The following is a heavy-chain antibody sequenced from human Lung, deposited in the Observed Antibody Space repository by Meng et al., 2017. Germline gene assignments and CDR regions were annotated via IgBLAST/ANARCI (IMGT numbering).Heavy chain of an antibody. V-gene: IGHV4-34*01. CDR2: INHSGST. D-gene: IGHD4-11*01. CDR3: ARGPTTMAHDFDY. CDR1: GGSFSDYY. Sequence: VQLQQLVAGLLKPSETLSLTCVVSGGSFSDYYWSWIRPPPGKGLEWIGEINHSGSTNYNPSLESRATISVDTSQNNLSLKLSSVTAADSAVYYCARGPTTMAHDFDYWGQGTLVTVSS. J-gene: IGHJ4*02.